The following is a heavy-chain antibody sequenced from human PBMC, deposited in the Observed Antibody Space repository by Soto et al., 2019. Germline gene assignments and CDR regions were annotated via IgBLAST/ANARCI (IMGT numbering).Heavy chain of an antibody. V-gene: IGHV3-23*01. D-gene: IGHD2-2*01. CDR2: ITGSTGTT. CDR3: AKDTSSSPYYMDV. CDR1: GFTFSNFA. Sequence: EVQVLESGGGSVQPGGSLRLSCAASGFTFSNFAMSWVRHAPGKGLEWVSEITGSTGTTYYADSVKGRFIISRDNSKNSVHLQMNSPGAEDTAFYYCAKDTSSSPYYMDVWGKGTTVTVSS. J-gene: IGHJ6*03.